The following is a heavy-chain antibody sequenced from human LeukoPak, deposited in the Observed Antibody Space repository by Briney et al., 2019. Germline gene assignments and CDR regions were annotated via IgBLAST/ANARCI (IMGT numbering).Heavy chain of an antibody. Sequence: EGSLRLSCAASGFTFSDHYMDWVRQAPGKGLEWVGRIRNKANSYTTEYAASVKGRFTISRDDSKNSVHLQMNSLKTEDTAVYYCARVLVAAGSYYFDYWGQGALVTVSS. CDR1: GFTFSDHY. D-gene: IGHD6-13*01. J-gene: IGHJ4*02. V-gene: IGHV3-72*01. CDR2: IRNKANSYTT. CDR3: ARVLVAAGSYYFDY.